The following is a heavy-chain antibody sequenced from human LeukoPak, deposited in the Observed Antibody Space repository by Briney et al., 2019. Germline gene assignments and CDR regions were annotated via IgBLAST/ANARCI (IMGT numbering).Heavy chain of an antibody. J-gene: IGHJ4*02. Sequence: ASVKVSCKASGYTFTGYYMHWVRQAPGQGLEWMGWISAYNGNTNYAQKLQGRVTMTTDTSTSTAYMELRSLRSDDTAVYYCARVCYYDSSGCPGGWYFDYWGQGTLVTVSS. D-gene: IGHD3-22*01. CDR1: GYTFTGYY. V-gene: IGHV1-18*04. CDR2: ISAYNGNT. CDR3: ARVCYYDSSGCPGGWYFDY.